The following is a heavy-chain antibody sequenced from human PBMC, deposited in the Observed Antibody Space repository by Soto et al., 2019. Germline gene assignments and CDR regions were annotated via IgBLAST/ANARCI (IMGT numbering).Heavy chain of an antibody. Sequence: QVQLQQWGAGLLKPSETLSLTCAVYGGSFSTYYWSWIRQPPGEGLELIGENNHSGSTNYNPSLKSRVSLSVDTPKNQISLRLTAVTAADTAVYYCARWWPNALVVAGHSDPILGQWSMFTVSS. J-gene: IGHJ3*02. CDR2: NNHSGST. D-gene: IGHD2-15*01. V-gene: IGHV4-34*01. CDR3: ARWWPNALVVAGHSDPI. CDR1: GGSFSTYY.